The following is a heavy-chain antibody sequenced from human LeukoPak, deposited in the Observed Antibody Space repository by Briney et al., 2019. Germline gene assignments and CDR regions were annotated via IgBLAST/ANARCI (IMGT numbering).Heavy chain of an antibody. Sequence: GGSLRLSCAASGFTFSSYWMSWVRQAPGKGLEWVANIKQDGSEKYYVDSVKGGFTISRDNGNNSLYLQKNNLKTQNTAVYYCARIGIGLFGELSYFQPWGQGTLVTVSS. CDR1: GFTFSSYW. D-gene: IGHD3-10*02. CDR2: IKQDGSEK. V-gene: IGHV3-7*03. J-gene: IGHJ1*01. CDR3: ARIGIGLFGELSYFQP.